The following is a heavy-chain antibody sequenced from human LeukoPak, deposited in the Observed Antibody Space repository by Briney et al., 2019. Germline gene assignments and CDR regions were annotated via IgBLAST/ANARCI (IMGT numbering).Heavy chain of an antibody. CDR3: ATGRVFDY. CDR1: GFTFSNAW. CDR2: FKSKADGGTI. V-gene: IGHV3-15*07. J-gene: IGHJ4*02. Sequence: SPGGSLRLSCAASGFTFSNAWMNWVRRAPGKGLEWVARFKSKADGGTIDYAAPVKGRSTISRDDSKNMVYLQMNSLKTEDTAVYYCATGRVFDYWGQGTLVTVSS.